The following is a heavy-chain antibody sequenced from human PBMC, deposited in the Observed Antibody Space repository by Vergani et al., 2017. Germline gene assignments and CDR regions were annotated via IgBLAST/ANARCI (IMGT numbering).Heavy chain of an antibody. CDR3: AKDISGWPVYYYYYYGMDV. V-gene: IGHV3-15*01. J-gene: IGHJ6*02. D-gene: IGHD6-19*01. Sequence: EVQLVESGGGLVKPGGSLRLSCAASGFSFSNAWMTWVRQGPGKGLEWVGRIKSQIDGGTTDYAAPVKGRFTISRVDSTNMLYLHMNSLKTEDTALYYCAKDISGWPVYYYYYYGMDVWGQGTTVTVSS. CDR2: IKSQIDGGTT. CDR1: GFSFSNAW.